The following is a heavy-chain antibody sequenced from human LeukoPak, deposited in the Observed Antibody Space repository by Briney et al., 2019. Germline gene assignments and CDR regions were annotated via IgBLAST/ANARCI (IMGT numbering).Heavy chain of an antibody. V-gene: IGHV4-31*03. J-gene: IGHJ4*02. Sequence: SETLSLTCTVSGGSISSGGYYWSWIRQHPGKGLEWIGYIYYSGSTYYIPSLKSRVTISVDTSKNQFSLKLSSVTAADTAVYYCARGRHDSSGYYHDYWGQGTLVTVSS. CDR3: ARGRHDSSGYYHDY. CDR1: GGSISSGGYY. CDR2: IYYSGST. D-gene: IGHD3-22*01.